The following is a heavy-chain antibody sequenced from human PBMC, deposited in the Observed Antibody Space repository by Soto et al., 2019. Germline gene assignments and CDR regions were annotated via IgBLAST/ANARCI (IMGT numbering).Heavy chain of an antibody. CDR2: MNPNSGNT. D-gene: IGHD2-2*02. CDR3: ARGWGSSTSCYRPFDD. CDR1: GYTFTSYD. V-gene: IGHV1-8*01. Sequence: DSVQVSCKASGYTFTSYDINWVRQATGQGLEWMGWMNPNSGNTGYAQKFQGRVTMTRNTSISTAYMELSSLRSEDTAVYYCARGWGSSTSCYRPFDDWGQGTLVTVAS. J-gene: IGHJ4*02.